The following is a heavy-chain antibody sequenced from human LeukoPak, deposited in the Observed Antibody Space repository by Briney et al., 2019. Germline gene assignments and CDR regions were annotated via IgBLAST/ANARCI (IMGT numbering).Heavy chain of an antibody. D-gene: IGHD1-26*01. Sequence: PGGSLRLSCAASGFTFSSYAMHWVRQAPGKGLEWVAVISYDGSNKYYADSVKGRFTISRDNSKNTLYLQMNSLRAEDTAVYYCARNGGSYKSGNWFDPWGQGTLVTVSS. V-gene: IGHV3-30-3*01. CDR1: GFTFSSYA. J-gene: IGHJ5*02. CDR3: ARNGGSYKSGNWFDP. CDR2: ISYDGSNK.